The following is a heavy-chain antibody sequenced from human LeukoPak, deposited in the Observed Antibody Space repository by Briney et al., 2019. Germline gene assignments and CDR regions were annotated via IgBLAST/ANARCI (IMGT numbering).Heavy chain of an antibody. CDR3: ARDLAGAAAHDY. Sequence: PGRSLRLSCAASGFTFSSYAMHWVRQAPGKGLEWVAVISYDGSNKYYADSVKGRFTISRDNSKNTLYLQMNSLRAEDTAVYYCARDLAGAAAHDYWGQGTLVTVSS. CDR1: GFTFSSYA. V-gene: IGHV3-30-3*01. J-gene: IGHJ4*02. D-gene: IGHD6-13*01. CDR2: ISYDGSNK.